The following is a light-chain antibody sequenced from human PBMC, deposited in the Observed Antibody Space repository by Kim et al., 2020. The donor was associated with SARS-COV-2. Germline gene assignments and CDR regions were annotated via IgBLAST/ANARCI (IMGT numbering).Light chain of an antibody. CDR1: QSVSNN. CDR3: HQYNNWPHT. Sequence: SVSPGERATLSCRASQSVSNNLAWYQQKPGQAPRLLIYGASTRATGIPTRLSGSGSGTEFTLTISSLQSEDFAVYYCHQYNNWPHTLGQGTKLEIK. CDR2: GAS. V-gene: IGKV3-15*01. J-gene: IGKJ2*01.